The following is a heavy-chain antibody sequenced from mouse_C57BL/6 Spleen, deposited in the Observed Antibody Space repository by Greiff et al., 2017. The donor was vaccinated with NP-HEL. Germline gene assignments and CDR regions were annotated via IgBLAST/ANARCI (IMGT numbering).Heavy chain of an antibody. V-gene: IGHV5-4*01. CDR2: ISDGGSYT. J-gene: IGHJ4*01. CDR1: GFTFSSYA. CDR3: ARDNPYYAMDY. Sequence: EVQVVESGGGLVKPGGSLKLSCAASGFTFSSYAMSWVRQTPEQRLEWVATISDGGSYTYYPDNVKGRFTISRDNAKNNLYLQMSQLKSEDTAMYYCARDNPYYAMDYWGQGTSVTVSA.